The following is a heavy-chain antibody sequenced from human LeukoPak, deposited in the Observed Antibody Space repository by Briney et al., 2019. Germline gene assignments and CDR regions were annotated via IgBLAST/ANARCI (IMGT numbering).Heavy chain of an antibody. Sequence: GGSLRLSCSASGFIFRNYGMNWVRQAPGKGLEWVSGIGPSGDRTYYADSVKGRFTISRDNSKNTLYLQMNSLRAEDTAVYFCARGYDSNLDYYYYMDVWGKGTTVTVSS. J-gene: IGHJ6*03. D-gene: IGHD3-16*01. CDR1: GFIFRNYG. V-gene: IGHV3-23*01. CDR3: ARGYDSNLDYYYYMDV. CDR2: IGPSGDRT.